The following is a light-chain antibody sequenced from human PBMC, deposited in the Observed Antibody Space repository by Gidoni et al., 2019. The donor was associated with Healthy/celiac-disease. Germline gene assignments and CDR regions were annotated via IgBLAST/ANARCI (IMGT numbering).Light chain of an antibody. CDR2: KAS. V-gene: IGKV1-5*03. CDR1: QSISSW. Sequence: DIHMTQSPSTLSASVGDRVTITCRASQSISSWLAWYQQKPGKAPKRLIYKASSLESGVPSRFSGSGSGTEFTLNISSLQPDDFATYYCQQYNSYWTFGQGTKVEIK. CDR3: QQYNSYWT. J-gene: IGKJ1*01.